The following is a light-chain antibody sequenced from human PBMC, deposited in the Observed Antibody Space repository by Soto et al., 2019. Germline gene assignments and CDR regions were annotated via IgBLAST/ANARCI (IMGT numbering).Light chain of an antibody. Sequence: QSVLTQPPSVSAAPGQKVTISCSGSSSNIGNNYVSWYQQLPGTAPKLLIYENNKRPSGIPDRFSGSKSGTSATLGITGLRTGDEADYYGGTWDSSLSAVVFGGGTKVTVL. CDR2: ENN. V-gene: IGLV1-51*02. CDR1: SSNIGNNY. CDR3: GTWDSSLSAVV. J-gene: IGLJ2*01.